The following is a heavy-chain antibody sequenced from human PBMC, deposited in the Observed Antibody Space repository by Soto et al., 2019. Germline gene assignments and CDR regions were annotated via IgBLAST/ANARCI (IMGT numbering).Heavy chain of an antibody. V-gene: IGHV3-30*18. J-gene: IGHJ6*03. CDR2: ISYDGSNK. Sequence: QVQLVESGGGVVQPGRSLRLSCAASGFTFSSYGMHWVRQAPGKGLEWVAVISYDGSNKYYADSVKGRFTISRDNSKNTMYLQMNSLRAEDTAVYYCAKDATPKAVVVVAATGFWSNPYYYMDVWGKGTTVTVSS. CDR3: AKDATPKAVVVVAATGFWSNPYYYMDV. CDR1: GFTFSSYG. D-gene: IGHD2-15*01.